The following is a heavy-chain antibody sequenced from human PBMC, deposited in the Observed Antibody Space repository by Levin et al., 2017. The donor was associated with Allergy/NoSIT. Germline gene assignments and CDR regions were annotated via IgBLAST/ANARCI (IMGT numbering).Heavy chain of an antibody. CDR1: GVSISSSY. CDR3: AREHYYGSGSLFVA. CDR2: IYYSGST. Sequence: SQTLSLPCNVSGVSISSSYWSWIRQPPGKGLEWIGYIYYSGSTNYNPSLKSRVTISVDTSKNQFSLKLSSVTAADTAVYYCAREHYYGSGSLFVAWGQGTLVTVSS. D-gene: IGHD3-10*01. V-gene: IGHV4-59*01. J-gene: IGHJ4*02.